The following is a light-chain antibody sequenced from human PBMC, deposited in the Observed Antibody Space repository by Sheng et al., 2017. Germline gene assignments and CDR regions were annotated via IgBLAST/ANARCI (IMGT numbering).Light chain of an antibody. V-gene: IGLV1-47*01. Sequence: QSVLTQPPSASGTPGQRVIISCSGSSSNIGSNFVYWYQQIPGTAPKLLIYRNDQRPSGVPDRFSGSKSGTSASLAISGLRSEDEADYYCAAWDDSLSSFVFGTGTKVTVL. J-gene: IGLJ1*01. CDR1: SSNIGSNF. CDR2: RND. CDR3: AAWDDSLSSFV.